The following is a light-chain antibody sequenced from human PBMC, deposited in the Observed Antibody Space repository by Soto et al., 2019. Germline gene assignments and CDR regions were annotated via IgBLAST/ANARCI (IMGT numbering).Light chain of an antibody. J-gene: IGKJ4*01. CDR2: GTS. CDR1: QSVTTSY. Sequence: EIVLTQSPGTLSLSPGERATLSCRTSQSVTTSYLAWYQQKPGQAPGLLIYGTSIRATGVPDRFSGSGSATDFTLTISRLEPEDFAVYYCQQYNNWPPELTFGGGTKVDIK. CDR3: QQYNNWPPELT. V-gene: IGKV3-20*01.